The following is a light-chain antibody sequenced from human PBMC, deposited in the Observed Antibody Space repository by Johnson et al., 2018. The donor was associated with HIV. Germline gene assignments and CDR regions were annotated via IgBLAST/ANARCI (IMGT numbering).Light chain of an antibody. CDR1: SSNIGKNY. CDR2: DNN. V-gene: IGLV1-51*01. Sequence: QSVLTHPPSVSAAPGQMVSISCSGSSSNIGKNYVSWYQQFPGTAPKLLIYDNNKRPSGIPDRFSGSKSGKSATVGITGLQPGAEADYYCGTWDSSLRSGFFGTGTKVTVL. CDR3: GTWDSSLRSGF. J-gene: IGLJ1*01.